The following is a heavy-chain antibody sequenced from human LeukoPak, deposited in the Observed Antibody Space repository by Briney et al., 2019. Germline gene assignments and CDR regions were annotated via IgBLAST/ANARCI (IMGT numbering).Heavy chain of an antibody. CDR3: ASEGGSVAPNYFNY. V-gene: IGHV3-7*01. J-gene: IGHJ4*02. Sequence: GGSLRLSCAASGFTFSTSWMSWVRQAPGQGLEWVANINKDGREIYYADSVKGRFTISRDNAKNSLYLQMNSLRDEDTAVYYCASEGGSVAPNYFNYWGQGTLVTVSS. CDR1: GFTFSTSW. D-gene: IGHD3-16*01. CDR2: INKDGREI.